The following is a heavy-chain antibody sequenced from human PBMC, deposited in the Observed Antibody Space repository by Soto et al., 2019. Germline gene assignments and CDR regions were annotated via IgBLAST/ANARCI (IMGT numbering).Heavy chain of an antibody. CDR2: IFSNDEK. CDR3: ARTRSGWFLFDA. V-gene: IGHV2-26*01. J-gene: IGHJ5*02. CDR1: GFSLSNAKMG. Sequence: QVTLKQSGPVLVRPTETLTLTCTVSGFSLSNAKMGVSWIRQPPGKALEWLAHIFSNDEKSYNTSLQNRLTISEDTSKSQVVLPMTNTDPADTATYYCARTRSGWFLFDAWGQGTLVTVSS. D-gene: IGHD6-19*01.